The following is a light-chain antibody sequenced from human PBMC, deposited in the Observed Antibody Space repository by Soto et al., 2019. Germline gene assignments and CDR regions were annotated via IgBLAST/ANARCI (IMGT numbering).Light chain of an antibody. J-gene: IGLJ1*01. V-gene: IGLV1-40*01. CDR3: QSYDSSLSVLYV. CDR1: SSNIGAGYD. CDR2: GNS. Sequence: QAVVTQPPSVSGAPGQRVTISCTGSSSNIGAGYDVHWYQQLPGTAPKLLIYGNSNRPSGVPDRLSGSKSGTSASLASTGLQADDESDYYCQSYDSSLSVLYVFGTGTKLTVL.